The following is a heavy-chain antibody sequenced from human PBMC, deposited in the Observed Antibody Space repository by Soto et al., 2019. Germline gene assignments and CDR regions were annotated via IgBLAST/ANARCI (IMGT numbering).Heavy chain of an antibody. Sequence: PGGSLRLSCAASGFSLSGYSMRWVRQAPGKGLDWVAVIQHDASTIYYADSVKGRFTISRDNSKNTLYLQMNDLTAEDTALYYCVKVGWGYSFGNGLDDWGQWTTVTVSS. V-gene: IGHV3-30-3*01. CDR3: VKVGWGYSFGNGLDD. J-gene: IGHJ6*02. CDR2: IQHDASTI. D-gene: IGHD5-18*01. CDR1: GFSLSGYS.